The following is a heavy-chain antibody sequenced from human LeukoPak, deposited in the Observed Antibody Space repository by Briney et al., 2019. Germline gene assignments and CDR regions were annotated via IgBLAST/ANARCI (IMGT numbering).Heavy chain of an antibody. CDR1: GGTFSSYA. V-gene: IGHV1-69*04. CDR2: IIPILGIA. CDR3: ALQFHGPHAFYI. J-gene: IGHJ3*02. Sequence: SVKVSCKASGGTFSSYAISWVRQAPGQGLEWMGRIIPILGIANYAQKFQGRVTITADKSTSTAYMELSSLRSEDTAVYYCALQFHGPHAFYIWGQGTMVTGSS.